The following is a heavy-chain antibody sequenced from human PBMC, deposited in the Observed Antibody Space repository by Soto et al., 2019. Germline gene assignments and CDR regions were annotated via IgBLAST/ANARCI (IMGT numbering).Heavy chain of an antibody. J-gene: IGHJ6*03. CDR2: MNPNSGNR. D-gene: IGHD3-10*01. Sequence: ASVKVSCKASGYTFTSYDINWVRQATGQGLEWMGWMNPNSGNRGYAQKFQGRVTMTRNTSISTAYMELSSLRSEDTAVYYCASGRGITMVRGVIKYYYYMDVWGKGTTVTVS. CDR3: ASGRGITMVRGVIKYYYYMDV. V-gene: IGHV1-8*01. CDR1: GYTFTSYD.